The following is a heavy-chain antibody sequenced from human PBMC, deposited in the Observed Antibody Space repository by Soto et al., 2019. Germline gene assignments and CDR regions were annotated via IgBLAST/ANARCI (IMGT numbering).Heavy chain of an antibody. J-gene: IGHJ6*02. CDR2: IIPIFGTA. CDR3: ARMVLLWFGEPKLGMDV. D-gene: IGHD3-10*01. Sequence: QVHLVQSGAEVKKPGSSVKVSCKASGGTFSSYAISWVRQAPGQGLEWMGGIIPIFGTANYAQKFQGRVTITADESTSTGYMELSSLRSEDTAVYYCARMVLLWFGEPKLGMDVWGQGTTVTVSS. V-gene: IGHV1-69*01. CDR1: GGTFSSYA.